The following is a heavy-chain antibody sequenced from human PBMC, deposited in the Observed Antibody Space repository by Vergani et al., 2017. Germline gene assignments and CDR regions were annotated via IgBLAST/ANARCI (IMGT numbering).Heavy chain of an antibody. CDR1: GFTFNQYG. J-gene: IGHJ5*02. CDR3: ARDLRLLYNRFDP. V-gene: IGHV3-33*01. D-gene: IGHD1-14*01. CDR2: TWYDGNNK. Sequence: QVQLVESGGGVVQPGRSLRLSCAASGFTFNQYGMHWVRQAPGKGLEWVAVTWYDGNNKQYADSVKGRFTISRDNSKSTMYLQMNSLRDEETGVYYCARDLRLLYNRFDPWGQGTLVTGSS.